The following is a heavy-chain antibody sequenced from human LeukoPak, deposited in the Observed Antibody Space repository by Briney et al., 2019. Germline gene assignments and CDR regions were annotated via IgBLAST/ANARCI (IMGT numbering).Heavy chain of an antibody. V-gene: IGHV1-2*02. CDR3: ASMTTVTTLPFDY. J-gene: IGHJ4*02. CDR2: INPNSGGT. Sequence: ASVKVSCKASGYTFTGYYMHWVRQAPGQGLEWMGWINPNSGGTNYAQKFQGRVTMTRDTSISTAYMELSRLRSDDTAVYYCASMTTVTTLPFDYWGQGTLVTVSS. CDR1: GYTFTGYY. D-gene: IGHD4-17*01.